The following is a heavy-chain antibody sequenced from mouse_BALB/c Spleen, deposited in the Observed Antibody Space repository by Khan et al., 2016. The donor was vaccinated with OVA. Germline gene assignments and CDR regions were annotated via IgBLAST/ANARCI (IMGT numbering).Heavy chain of an antibody. Sequence: QVQLQQPGGDLMKPGASVKISCKATGYTFSSYWIEWVKQRPGHGLEWIGQIFPGSVSTTYNEKFKGKATFTADTSSNTAYMQLSSLTSEDSAVYYFARGGDGGFAYWGQGTLVTVSA. D-gene: IGHD2-13*01. V-gene: IGHV1-9*01. CDR2: IFPGSVST. CDR3: ARGGDGGFAY. J-gene: IGHJ3*01. CDR1: GYTFSSYW.